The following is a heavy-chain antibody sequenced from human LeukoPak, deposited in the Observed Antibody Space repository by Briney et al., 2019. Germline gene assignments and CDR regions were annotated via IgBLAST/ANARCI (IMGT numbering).Heavy chain of an antibody. V-gene: IGHV3-30*03. CDR2: ISYDGSNK. Sequence: GALRLSCAASGFTFSSYGMHWVRQAPGKGLEWVAVISYDGSNKYYADSVKGRFTISRDNSKNTLYLQMNSLRAEDTAVYYCVSPTADYPFLYYFDSWGQGTLVTVSS. CDR3: VSPTADYPFLYYFDS. J-gene: IGHJ4*02. CDR1: GFTFSSYG. D-gene: IGHD5-12*01.